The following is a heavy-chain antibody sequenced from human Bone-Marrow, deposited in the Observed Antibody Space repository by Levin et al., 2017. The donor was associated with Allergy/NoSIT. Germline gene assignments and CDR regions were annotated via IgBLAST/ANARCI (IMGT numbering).Heavy chain of an antibody. D-gene: IGHD6-13*01. J-gene: IGHJ4*02. V-gene: IGHV4-59*08. Sequence: SQTLSLTCTVSGGSISSSYWSWIRQPPGKGLEWIGYIYYSGSTNYNPSLKSRVTISVDTSKNQFSLKLSSVTAADTAVYYCARLPSSSWWDFDYWGQGTLVTVSS. CDR1: GGSISSSY. CDR2: IYYSGST. CDR3: ARLPSSSWWDFDY.